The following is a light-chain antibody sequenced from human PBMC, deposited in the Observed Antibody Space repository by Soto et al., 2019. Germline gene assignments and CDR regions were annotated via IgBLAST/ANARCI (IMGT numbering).Light chain of an antibody. J-gene: IGKJ1*01. Sequence: VVMTQSPATLSVSPGERATLSCRASQSVGNKLAWYQHKRGQAPRLLVYGAFTRASGIPARFSGSGSGTEFNLTISSLQSDDFAVYYWQQYDNWPPWTLGQGPRVEIK. CDR3: QQYDNWPPWT. CDR1: QSVGNK. CDR2: GAF. V-gene: IGKV3-15*01.